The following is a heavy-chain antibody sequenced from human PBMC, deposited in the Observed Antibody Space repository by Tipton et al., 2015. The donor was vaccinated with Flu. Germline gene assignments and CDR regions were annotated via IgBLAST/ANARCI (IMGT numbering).Heavy chain of an antibody. V-gene: IGHV4-59*12. CDR1: GGSIGSYY. J-gene: IGHJ4*02. D-gene: IGHD2-2*01. CDR2: IYNGQYT. Sequence: TLSLTCTVSGGSIGSYYWNWIRQPPGKGLEWIGYIYNGQYTKYNPSLKSRVTISVDTSKKQFSLQLRSVTAADTAVYYCARDPSLGMPDYFDFWAREPWSPPPQ. CDR3: ARDPSLGMPDYFDF.